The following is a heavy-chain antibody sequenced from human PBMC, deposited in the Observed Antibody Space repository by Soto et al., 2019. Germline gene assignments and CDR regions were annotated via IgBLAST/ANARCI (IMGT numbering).Heavy chain of an antibody. V-gene: IGHV4-34*01. Sequence: QAQLQQWGAGLLKPSETLSLTCAVYGGSFSGYYWSWIRQPPGKGLEWIGEINHSGSTNYNPSLKSRVTISVDTSKNQFSLKLSSVTAADTAVYYCARFPPRGTVTRGWFDPWGQGTLVTVSS. CDR1: GGSFSGYY. D-gene: IGHD4-17*01. J-gene: IGHJ5*02. CDR3: ARFPPRGTVTRGWFDP. CDR2: INHSGST.